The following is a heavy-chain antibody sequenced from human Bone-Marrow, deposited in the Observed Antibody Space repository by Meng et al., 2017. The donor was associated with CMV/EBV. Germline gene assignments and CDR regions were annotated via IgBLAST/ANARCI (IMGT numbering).Heavy chain of an antibody. D-gene: IGHD2-2*01. Sequence: SQTLSLTCAVYGESFNGYYWSWIRQPPGKGLEWIGEINYDGSTNYSPSLKSRVTISIDPSKNQFSLKLSSVTAADTAVYYCARDLVGFDYWGQGTLVTVSS. CDR1: GESFNGYY. CDR2: INYDGST. CDR3: ARDLVGFDY. V-gene: IGHV4-34*01. J-gene: IGHJ4*02.